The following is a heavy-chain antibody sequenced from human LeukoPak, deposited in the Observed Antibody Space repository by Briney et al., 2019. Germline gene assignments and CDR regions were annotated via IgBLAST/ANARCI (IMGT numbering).Heavy chain of an antibody. CDR1: GGXFXSYA. Sequence: KXSCXASGGXFXSYAISWVRQAPGQGLEWMGGIIPIFGTANYAQKFQGRVTITADESTSTAYMELSSLRSEDTAVYYCARHSGYDYDYFDYWGQGTLVTVSS. CDR3: ARHSGYDYDYFDY. CDR2: IIPIFGTA. J-gene: IGHJ4*02. D-gene: IGHD5-12*01. V-gene: IGHV1-69*01.